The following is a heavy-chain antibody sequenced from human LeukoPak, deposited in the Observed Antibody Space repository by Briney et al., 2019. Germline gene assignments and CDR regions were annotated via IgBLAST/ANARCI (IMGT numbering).Heavy chain of an antibody. D-gene: IGHD3-10*01. CDR3: ARHPGKSYYDY. CDR1: GGSFSGYY. CDR2: INHSGST. V-gene: IGHV4-34*01. Sequence: PSETLSLTCAVYGGSFSGYYWSWIRQPPGKGLEWIGEINHSGSTNYNPSLKSRVTISVDTSKNQFSLKLSSVTAADTAVYYCARHPGKSYYDYWGQGTLVTVSS. J-gene: IGHJ4*02.